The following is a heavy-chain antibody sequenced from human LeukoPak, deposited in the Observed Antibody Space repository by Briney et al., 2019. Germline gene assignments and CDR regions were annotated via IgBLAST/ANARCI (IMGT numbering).Heavy chain of an antibody. Sequence: GGSLRLSCAASGFTFSSYWMHWVRQAPGKGLVWVSRINTDGSSTSYADSVKGRFTISRDNSKNTLYLQMNSLRAEDTAVYYCAQLVGASGYWGQGTLVTVSS. CDR2: INTDGSST. D-gene: IGHD1-26*01. J-gene: IGHJ4*02. CDR3: AQLVGASGY. CDR1: GFTFSSYW. V-gene: IGHV3-74*01.